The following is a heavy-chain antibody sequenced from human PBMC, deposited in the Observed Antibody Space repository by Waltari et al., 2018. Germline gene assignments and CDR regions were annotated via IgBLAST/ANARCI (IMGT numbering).Heavy chain of an antibody. Sequence: QVQLQESGPGLVKPSQTLSLTCTVSGGSISSGGYYWSWIRQPPGKGLEWIGYIYYSGSTYYNPSLKSRVTISVDTSKNQFSLKLSSVTAADTAVYYCARVPVTMVRGVIITDAFDIWGQGTMVTVSS. CDR1: GGSISSGGYY. CDR3: ARVPVTMVRGVIITDAFDI. D-gene: IGHD3-10*01. CDR2: IYYSGST. V-gene: IGHV4-31*03. J-gene: IGHJ3*02.